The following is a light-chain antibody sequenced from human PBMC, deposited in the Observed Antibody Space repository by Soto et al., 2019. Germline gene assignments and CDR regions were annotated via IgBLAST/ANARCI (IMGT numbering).Light chain of an antibody. Sequence: DIQMTQSPSTLSASVGDRATITFRASQSINNWLAWYQQKPGQAPKLFIFKASTLESGVPSRFSGSGSGTEFTLSISSLRPDDFAAYYCQQYESFPRTFGQGTKVEIK. CDR3: QQYESFPRT. CDR1: QSINNW. J-gene: IGKJ1*01. V-gene: IGKV1-5*03. CDR2: KAS.